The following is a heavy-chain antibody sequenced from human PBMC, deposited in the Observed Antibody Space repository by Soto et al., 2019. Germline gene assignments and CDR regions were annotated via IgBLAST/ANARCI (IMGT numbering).Heavy chain of an antibody. V-gene: IGHV4-39*01. J-gene: IGHJ5*02. CDR3: ARGGMSGEDQSDWFDP. CDR1: GGSIISRDYY. D-gene: IGHD3-16*01. CDR2: IFYNGST. Sequence: QVPLQEPGPGLVKPSETLSLTCSVSGGSIISRDYYWVWVRRAPGRVPQWIGNIFYNGSTDYNPAFQSRGTICVDTTKNQFSLKLASVTVADTAIYYCARGGMSGEDQSDWFDPWGRGTPVTVSS.